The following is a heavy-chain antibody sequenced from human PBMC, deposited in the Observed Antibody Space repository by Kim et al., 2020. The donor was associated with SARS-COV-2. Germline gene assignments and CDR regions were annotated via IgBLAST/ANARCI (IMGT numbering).Heavy chain of an antibody. J-gene: IGHJ4*02. V-gene: IGHV3-33*05. CDR2: ISYDGSNK. CDR1: GFTFSSYG. D-gene: IGHD3-10*01. CDR3: ARDPGSIWFGELSSPLDY. Sequence: GGSLRLSCAASGFTFSSYGMHWVRQAPGKGLEWVAVISYDGSNKYYADSVKGRFTISRDNSKNTLYLQMNSLRAEDTAVYYCARDPGSIWFGELSSPLDYWGQGTLVTVSS.